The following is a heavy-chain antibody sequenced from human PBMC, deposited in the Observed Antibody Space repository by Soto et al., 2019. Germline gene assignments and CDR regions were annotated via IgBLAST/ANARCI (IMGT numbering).Heavy chain of an antibody. Sequence: EVQLLESGGGFVQPGGSLRLSCAASGFTFSRSAMTWVRQAPGKGLEWVSTISGGGGSTDYSDSVKGRFTISRDNSKDTVLLQMNSLRAEDTAIYYCARASEGDTFSGLDDWGQGAMVTVSS. CDR2: ISGGGGST. CDR1: GFTFSRSA. CDR3: ARASEGDTFSGLDD. V-gene: IGHV3-23*01. D-gene: IGHD3-16*01. J-gene: IGHJ1*01.